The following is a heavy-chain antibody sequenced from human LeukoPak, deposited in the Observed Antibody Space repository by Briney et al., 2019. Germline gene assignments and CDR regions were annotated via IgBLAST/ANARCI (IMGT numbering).Heavy chain of an antibody. J-gene: IGHJ3*02. CDR1: GFTFSDYS. V-gene: IGHV3-48*01. D-gene: IGHD3-3*01. CDR2: KSSSSSTI. CDR3: ASDMRFLELLLGDDALDI. Sequence: GGSLRLLCAASGFTFSDYSMHWVRQAPGKGRVGVSYKSSSSSTIYYEESVRSRFTISRDNAKNSLYLQMNSLRAEDTAVYYCASDMRFLELLLGDDALDIWGQGTTVTVSS.